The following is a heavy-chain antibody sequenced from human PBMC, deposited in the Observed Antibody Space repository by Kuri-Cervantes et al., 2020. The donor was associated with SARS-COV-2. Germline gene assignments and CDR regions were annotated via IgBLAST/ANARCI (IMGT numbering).Heavy chain of an antibody. D-gene: IGHD3-3*02. CDR1: GGSFSGYY. V-gene: IGHV4-34*01. CDR2: INHSGST. Sequence: SETLSLTCAVYGGSFSGYYWSWIRQPPGKGLEWIGEINHSGSTNYNPSLKSRVTISADTSKNQFSLRLDSVTAADTAVYYCARGFWHYWSDSWGQGALVTVSS. J-gene: IGHJ4*02. CDR3: ARGFWHYWSDS.